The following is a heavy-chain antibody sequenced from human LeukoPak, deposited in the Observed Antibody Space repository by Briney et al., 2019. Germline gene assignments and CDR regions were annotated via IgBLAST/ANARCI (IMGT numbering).Heavy chain of an antibody. V-gene: IGHV3-20*04. CDR2: INWNGGST. D-gene: IGHD5-24*01. Sequence: GGSLRLSCAASGFTFDDYGMSWVRQAPGKGLEWVSGINWNGGSTGYADSVKGRFTISRDNAKNSLYLQMNSLRAEDTALYYCAREGDGYRTNYYYYMDVWGKGTTVTVSS. J-gene: IGHJ6*03. CDR3: AREGDGYRTNYYYYMDV. CDR1: GFTFDDYG.